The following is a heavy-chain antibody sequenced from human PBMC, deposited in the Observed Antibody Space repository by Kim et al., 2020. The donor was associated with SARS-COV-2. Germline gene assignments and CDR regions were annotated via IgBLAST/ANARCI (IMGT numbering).Heavy chain of an antibody. CDR3: AGATVHMIVVVADAFDI. D-gene: IGHD3-22*01. Sequence: LKSRATVSVDTSKNQFSLKLSSVTAADTAVYYCAGATVHMIVVVADAFDIWGQGTMVTVSS. J-gene: IGHJ3*02. V-gene: IGHV4-34*04.